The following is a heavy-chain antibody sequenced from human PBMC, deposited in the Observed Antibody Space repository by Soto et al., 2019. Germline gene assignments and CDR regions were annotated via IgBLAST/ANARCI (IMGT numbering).Heavy chain of an antibody. CDR2: ISAHNGNT. J-gene: IGHJ4*02. CDR3: ARGRYGDY. D-gene: IGHD1-1*01. Sequence: QVHVVQSGAEVKKPGASVKVSCKGSGYIFTTYGITWVRQAPGQGLEWMGWISAHNGNTNYAQKLQGRVTVTRDTSTSTAYMELRNRRSDDTAVYYCARGRYGDYWGQGALVTVSS. V-gene: IGHV1-18*01. CDR1: GYIFTTYG.